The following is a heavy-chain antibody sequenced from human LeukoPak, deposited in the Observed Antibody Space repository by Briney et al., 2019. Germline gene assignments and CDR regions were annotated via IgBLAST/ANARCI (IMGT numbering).Heavy chain of an antibody. Sequence: GGSLRLSCAASGFTFISYAMSWVRQAPGKGLEWVSGISGSGDNTYYADSVKGRFTISRDNSKNTLYLQMNSLRAEDTAVYYCAKDQPDYYGPGWFDPWGQGTLVTVSS. D-gene: IGHD3-10*01. CDR1: GFTFISYA. CDR3: AKDQPDYYGPGWFDP. V-gene: IGHV3-23*01. CDR2: ISGSGDNT. J-gene: IGHJ5*02.